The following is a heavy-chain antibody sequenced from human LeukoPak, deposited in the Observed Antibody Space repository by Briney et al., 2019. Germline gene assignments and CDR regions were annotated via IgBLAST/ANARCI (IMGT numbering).Heavy chain of an antibody. J-gene: IGHJ4*02. V-gene: IGHV1-46*01. CDR3: ARSYSNTSPFDY. Sequence: ASVKVSCKASGYTFTNYYMHWVRQAPGHGLEWMGIINPSGGSTSYAQKFQGRVTMTRDTSTSTVYMELSSLRSEDTAVYYCARSYSNTSPFDYWGQGTLVTVSS. CDR2: INPSGGST. CDR1: GYTFTNYY. D-gene: IGHD6-6*01.